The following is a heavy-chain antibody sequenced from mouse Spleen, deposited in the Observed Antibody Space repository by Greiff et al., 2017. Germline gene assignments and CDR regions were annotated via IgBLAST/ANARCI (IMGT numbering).Heavy chain of an antibody. V-gene: IGHV3-8*02. CDR1: GDSITSGY. CDR2: ISYSGST. CDR3: ANSYGNYEAWFAY. J-gene: IGHJ3*01. D-gene: IGHD2-1*01. Sequence: EVKLQESGPSLVNPSQTLSLTCSVTGDSITSGYWNWIRKFPGNKLEYMGYISYSGSTYYNPSLKSRISITRDTSKNQYYLQLNSVTTEDTATYYCANSYGNYEAWFAYWGQGTLVTVSA.